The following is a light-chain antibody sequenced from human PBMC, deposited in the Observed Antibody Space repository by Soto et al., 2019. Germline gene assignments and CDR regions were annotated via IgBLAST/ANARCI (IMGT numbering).Light chain of an antibody. CDR3: QQYGSSPT. CDR2: GAS. V-gene: IGKV3-20*01. CDR1: QSITSGY. Sequence: IVLTQSPGTLSLFPGERATLSCRASQSITSGYLAWYQQKPGQSPSLLIYGASSRATGISDRFSGSGSGTDFTLTISRLEAEDFAVYYCQQYGSSPTFGQGTRLEIK. J-gene: IGKJ5*01.